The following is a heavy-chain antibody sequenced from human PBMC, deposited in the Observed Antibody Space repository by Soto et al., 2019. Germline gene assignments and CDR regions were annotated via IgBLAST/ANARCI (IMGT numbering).Heavy chain of an antibody. CDR1: GFTFSSYA. J-gene: IGHJ4*02. CDR3: ARVMRGGYTALDY. Sequence: QVQLVESGGGVVQPGRSLRLSCAASGFTFSSYAMHWVRQAPGKGLEWVAVISYDGSNKYYADSVKGRFTISRDNSKNTLYLQMNSLRAEDTAVYYCARVMRGGYTALDYWGQGILVTVSS. CDR2: ISYDGSNK. V-gene: IGHV3-30-3*01. D-gene: IGHD3-16*02.